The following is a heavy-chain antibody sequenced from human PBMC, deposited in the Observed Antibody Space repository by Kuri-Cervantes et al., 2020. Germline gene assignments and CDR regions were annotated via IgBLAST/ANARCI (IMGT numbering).Heavy chain of an antibody. CDR1: GFTFSSYA. CDR2: ISYDGSNK. CDR3: VRRQGWSGMDV. Sequence: GESLKISCAASGFTFSSYAMHWVRQAPGKGLEWVAVISYDGSNKYYADSVKGRFTISRDNGKNSLYLQMNSPRDEDTALYYCVRRQGWSGMDVWGQGTTVTVSS. J-gene: IGHJ6*02. V-gene: IGHV3-30-3*01.